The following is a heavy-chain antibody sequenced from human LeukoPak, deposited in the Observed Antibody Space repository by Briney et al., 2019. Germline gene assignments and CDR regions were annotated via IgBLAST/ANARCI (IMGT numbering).Heavy chain of an antibody. CDR1: GGSFSGSY. J-gene: IGHJ6*03. V-gene: IGHV4-34*01. D-gene: IGHD3-22*01. CDR3: TRGSIAYYYMDV. Sequence: SETLSLTCAVYGGSFSGSYWSWIRQPPGKGLEWIGEINQSGSTNYNPSLKSRVSISIDTSKNQFSLNLSSVTAADTAVYHCTRGSIAYYYMDVWGKGTTVTISS. CDR2: INQSGST.